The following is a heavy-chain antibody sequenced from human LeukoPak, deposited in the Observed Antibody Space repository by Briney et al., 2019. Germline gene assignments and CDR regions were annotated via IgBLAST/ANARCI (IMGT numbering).Heavy chain of an antibody. V-gene: IGHV4-34*01. D-gene: IGHD1-26*01. CDR3: ARKVGATTYPDWFDP. Sequence: SETLSLTCAVYGGSFSDYYWSWISQPPGRGLEWIGEINHSGSTNYNPSLKSRLTISVDTSKKQFSLKLSSVTAADTAVYYCARKVGATTYPDWFDPWGQGTLVTVSS. J-gene: IGHJ5*02. CDR1: GGSFSDYY. CDR2: INHSGST.